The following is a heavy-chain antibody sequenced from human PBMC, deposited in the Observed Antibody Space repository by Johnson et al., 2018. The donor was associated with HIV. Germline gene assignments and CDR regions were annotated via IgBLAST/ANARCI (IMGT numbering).Heavy chain of an antibody. CDR1: EFILSDYY. CDR2: ISSSGGTI. V-gene: IGHV3-11*04. J-gene: IGHJ3*02. D-gene: IGHD3-9*01. CDR3: ARGWLFLDAFDI. Sequence: QVQLVESGGDLVKPGGSLRLSCGASEFILSDYYISWVRQAPEKGLEWISYISSSGGTIFYADSVKGRFTISRDIAKNTLYLQMNSLRAEDTAVYYCARGWLFLDAFDIWGQGTMVTVSS.